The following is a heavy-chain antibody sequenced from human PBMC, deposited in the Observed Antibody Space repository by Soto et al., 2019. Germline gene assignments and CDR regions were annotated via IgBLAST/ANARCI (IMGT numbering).Heavy chain of an antibody. CDR3: ARASTYYDFWSGYPTLFHYYGMDV. J-gene: IGHJ6*02. CDR1: GYTFTGYY. D-gene: IGHD3-3*01. CDR2: INPNSGGT. V-gene: IGHV1-2*04. Sequence: ASVKVSCKASGYTFTGYYIHWVRQAPGQGLEWMGWINPNSGGTNYAQKLQGWVTMTRDTSISTAYMELSRLRSDDTAVYYCARASTYYDFWSGYPTLFHYYGMDVWGQGTTVTSP.